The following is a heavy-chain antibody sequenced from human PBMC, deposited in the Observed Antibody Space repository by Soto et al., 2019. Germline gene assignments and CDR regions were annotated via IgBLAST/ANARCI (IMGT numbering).Heavy chain of an antibody. V-gene: IGHV1-8*01. CDR2: MNPNSGHT. CDR3: ASDMRTT. CDR1: GYTFTSPD. Sequence: QVQLVQSGAEVKKPGASVKVSCKASGYTFTSPDINWMRQATGQGLEWMGWMNPNSGHTNYAQKFQGRVTMTRDTSISTAYREWTNLRSEDTAIYYCASDMRTTWGQVTLVTVSS. J-gene: IGHJ5*02. D-gene: IGHD2-2*01.